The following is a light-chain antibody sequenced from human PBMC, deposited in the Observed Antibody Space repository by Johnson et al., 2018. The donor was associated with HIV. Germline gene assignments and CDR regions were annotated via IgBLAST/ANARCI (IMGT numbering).Light chain of an antibody. CDR1: SSNIGNNY. CDR3: GTWDSSLSAVP. CDR2: DNN. V-gene: IGLV1-51*01. Sequence: QSVLTQPPSVSAAPGQKVTISCSGSSSNIGNNYVSWYQQLPGTAPKLLIYDNNKRPSGIPDRFSGSKSGTSPTLGITGLQTGDEADYYCGTWDSSLSAVPFGTGTKVTVL. J-gene: IGLJ1*01.